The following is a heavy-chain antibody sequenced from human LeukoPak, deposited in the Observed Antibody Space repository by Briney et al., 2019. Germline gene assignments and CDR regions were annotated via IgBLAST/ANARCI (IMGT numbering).Heavy chain of an antibody. CDR2: IYYSGST. Sequence: SGTLSLTCTVSGGSISSGGYYWSWIRQHPGKGLEWIGYIYYSGSTYYNPSLKSRVTISVDTSKNQFSLKLSSVTAADTAVYYCASRVWFGELFDAYWGQGTLVTVSS. J-gene: IGHJ4*02. D-gene: IGHD3-10*01. V-gene: IGHV4-31*03. CDR1: GGSISSGGYY. CDR3: ASRVWFGELFDAY.